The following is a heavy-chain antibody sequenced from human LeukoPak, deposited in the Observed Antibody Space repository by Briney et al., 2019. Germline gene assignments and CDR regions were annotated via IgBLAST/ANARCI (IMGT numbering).Heavy chain of an antibody. CDR3: ARAGALVVVPAATSNYYYYGMDV. Sequence: SETLSLTCTVSGGSISSYYWSWIRQPAGKGLEWTGRIYTSGSTNYNPSLKSRVTMSVDTSKNQFSLKLSSVTAADTAVYYCARAGALVVVPAATSNYYYYGMDVWGQGTTVTVSS. D-gene: IGHD2-2*01. J-gene: IGHJ6*02. V-gene: IGHV4-4*07. CDR2: IYTSGST. CDR1: GGSISSYY.